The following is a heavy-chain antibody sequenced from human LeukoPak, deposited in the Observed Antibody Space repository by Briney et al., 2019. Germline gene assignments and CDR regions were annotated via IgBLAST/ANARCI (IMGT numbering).Heavy chain of an antibody. J-gene: IGHJ4*02. D-gene: IGHD2-8*01. CDR2: ISPYNGNT. Sequence: ASVKVSCKPSGYTFTSYNLTWVRQAPGEGLEWMGWISPYNGNTNYEPKFQGRVTLTTDTSTSPVYMELSTLRSDDTAVYYCAREAANPLDSWGQGTLVTVSS. CDR3: AREAANPLDS. CDR1: GYTFTSYN. V-gene: IGHV1-18*01.